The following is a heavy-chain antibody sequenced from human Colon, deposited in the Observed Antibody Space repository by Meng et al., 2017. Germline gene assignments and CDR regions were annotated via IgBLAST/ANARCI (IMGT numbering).Heavy chain of an antibody. J-gene: IGHJ5*02. CDR1: GYSIGSGYY. CDR2: VHHRGNR. CDR3: ARRISAPTTNWFDP. V-gene: IGHV4-38-2*02. D-gene: IGHD1-1*01. Sequence: GSLRLSCSVSGYSIGSGYYWSWIRQAPGKGLEWIGTVHHRGNRYYNPSLKSRITMSVDKSKNQFSLRLNSVTATDTALYFCARRISAPTTNWFDPWGQGTVVTVSS.